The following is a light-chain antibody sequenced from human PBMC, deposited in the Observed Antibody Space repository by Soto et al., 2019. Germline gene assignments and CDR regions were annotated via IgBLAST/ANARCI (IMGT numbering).Light chain of an antibody. CDR3: SSYTSSTTYV. V-gene: IGLV2-14*01. J-gene: IGLJ1*01. CDR1: SNDIGSYNY. CDR2: DVG. Sequence: QSVLTQPASVSGSPGQSITISCTGTSNDIGSYNYVSWYQQHPDKAPKVMIYDVGNRPSGVSNRFSGSKSGDTASLTISRLQAEDEADYYCSSYTSSTTYVFGTGTKVTVL.